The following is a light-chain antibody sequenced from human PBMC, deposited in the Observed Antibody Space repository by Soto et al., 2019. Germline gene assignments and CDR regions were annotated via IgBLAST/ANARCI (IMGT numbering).Light chain of an antibody. CDR3: SSYTSSSTWV. Sequence: QSALTQPASVSGSPGQSITVSCTGISSDVGGSNYVSWYQQHPGKAPRLIIFDVNNRPSGVSARFSGSKSGNTASLTISGLQAEDEAHYYCSSYTSSSTWVFGGGTKLTVL. J-gene: IGLJ3*02. CDR1: SSDVGGSNY. CDR2: DVN. V-gene: IGLV2-14*03.